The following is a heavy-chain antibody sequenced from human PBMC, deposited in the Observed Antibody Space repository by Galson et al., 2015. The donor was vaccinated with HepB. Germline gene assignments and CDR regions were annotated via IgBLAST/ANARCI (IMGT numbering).Heavy chain of an antibody. V-gene: IGHV6-1*01. Sequence: CAISGDSVSSPSATWNWIRQSPSRGLEWLGRAYYRSRWYNDYAESVRSRITVRPDTSRNHFSLQLNSVTPEDTGVYYCAREDNWFDPWGQGTLVTVSS. CDR3: AREDNWFDP. CDR2: AYYRSRWYN. J-gene: IGHJ5*02. CDR1: GDSVSSPSAT.